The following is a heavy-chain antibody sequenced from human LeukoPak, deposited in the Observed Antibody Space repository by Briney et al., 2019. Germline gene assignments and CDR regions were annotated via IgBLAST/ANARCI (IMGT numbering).Heavy chain of an antibody. J-gene: IGHJ5*02. CDR3: AKTGRGAYYPNWFDP. V-gene: IGHV3-9*01. CDR2: ISWNSGSI. D-gene: IGHD3-22*01. CDR1: GFTFDDYA. Sequence: GRSLRLSCAASGFTFDDYAMHWVRQAPGKGLEWVSGISWNSGSIGYADSVKGRFTISRDNAKNSLYLQMNSLRAEDTAVYYCAKTGRGAYYPNWFDPWGQGTLVTVSS.